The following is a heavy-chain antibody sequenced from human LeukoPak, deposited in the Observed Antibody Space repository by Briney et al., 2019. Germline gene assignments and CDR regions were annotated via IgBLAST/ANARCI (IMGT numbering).Heavy chain of an antibody. D-gene: IGHD4-17*01. CDR1: GFTFSSYW. CDR2: IKQDGSER. V-gene: IGHV3-7*01. J-gene: IGHJ4*02. Sequence: GGSLRLSCAASGFTFSSYWMSWVRQAPGKGREWVANIKQDGSERYCVDSVNGRFTISRDNAKNSLYLQMNSLRAEDTAVYYCARDKSYGDSSDYWGQGILVTVSS. CDR3: ARDKSYGDSSDY.